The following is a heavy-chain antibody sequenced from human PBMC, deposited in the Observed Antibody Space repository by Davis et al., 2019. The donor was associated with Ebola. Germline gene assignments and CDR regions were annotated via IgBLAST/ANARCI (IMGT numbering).Heavy chain of an antibody. J-gene: IGHJ5*02. CDR3: AREPGSGSYYSP. V-gene: IGHV3-7*01. CDR2: IKQDGSDK. CDR1: GFPISRYW. Sequence: GESLKISCEASGFPISRYWMAWVRRAPGKGLEWVANIKQDGSDKYYVDPVKGRFTIFRDNAKNTVILQMNSLGGEDTAVYYCAREPGSGSYYSPWGQGTLVTVSS. D-gene: IGHD3-10*01.